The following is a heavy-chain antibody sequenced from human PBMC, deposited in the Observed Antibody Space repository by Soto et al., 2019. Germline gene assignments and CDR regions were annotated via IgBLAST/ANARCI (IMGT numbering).Heavy chain of an antibody. J-gene: IGHJ3*02. V-gene: IGHV3-23*01. CDR1: GFTFSSYA. D-gene: IGHD3-22*01. CDR3: AKVRDSSGFDAFDM. CDR2: ISGSGGST. Sequence: EVQLLESGGGLVQPGASLRLSCAASGFTFSSYAMSWVRQDPGKGLEWVSVISGSGGSTYFADSVKGRFTISRDNFKNTLYLQMNSLRAEDTAVYYCAKVRDSSGFDAFDMWGQGTMVTVSS.